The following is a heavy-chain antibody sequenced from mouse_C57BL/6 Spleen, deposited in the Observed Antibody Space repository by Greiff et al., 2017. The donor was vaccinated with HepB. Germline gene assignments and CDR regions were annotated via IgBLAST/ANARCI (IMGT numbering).Heavy chain of an antibody. J-gene: IGHJ1*03. CDR1: GYTFTSYG. CDR3: AREDGNYDWYFDV. V-gene: IGHV1-81*01. CDR2: IYPRSGNT. Sequence: VKLVESGAELARPGASVKLSCKASGYTFTSYGISWVKQRTGQGLEWIGEIYPRSGNTYYNEKFKGKATLTADKSSSTAYMELRSLTSEDSAVYFCAREDGNYDWYFDVWGTGTTVTVSS. D-gene: IGHD2-1*01.